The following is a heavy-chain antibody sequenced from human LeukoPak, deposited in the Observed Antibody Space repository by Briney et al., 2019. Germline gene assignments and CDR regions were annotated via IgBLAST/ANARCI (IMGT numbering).Heavy chain of an antibody. CDR2: ISSSSSYI. V-gene: IGHV3-21*01. D-gene: IGHD5-12*01. Sequence: GGSLRLSCAASGFTFSSYSMNWVRQAPGKGLEWVSSISSSSSYIYYADSVKGRFTISRDNAKNSLYLQMNSLRAENTAVYYCARDGGRGYAVDYWGQGTLVTVSS. CDR3: ARDGGRGYAVDY. J-gene: IGHJ4*02. CDR1: GFTFSSYS.